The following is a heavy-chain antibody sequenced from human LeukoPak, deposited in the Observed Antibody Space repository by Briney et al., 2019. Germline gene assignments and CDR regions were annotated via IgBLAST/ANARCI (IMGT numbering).Heavy chain of an antibody. V-gene: IGHV3-23*01. CDR3: VRQFRGYSSGPMYYFDY. J-gene: IGHJ4*02. D-gene: IGHD5-18*01. CDR2: ISDSGGST. Sequence: PGGSLRLSCAASGLTFSNSAMSWVRQAPGKGLEWVSGISDSGGSTFYADSVQGRITISRDNAKNTLFLQVNSLRADDTAVYYCVRQFRGYSSGPMYYFDYWGQGALVTVSS. CDR1: GLTFSNSA.